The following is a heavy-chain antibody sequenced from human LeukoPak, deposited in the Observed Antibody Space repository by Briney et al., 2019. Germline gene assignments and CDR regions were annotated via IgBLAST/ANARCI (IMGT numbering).Heavy chain of an antibody. V-gene: IGHV3-23*01. J-gene: IGHJ4*02. D-gene: IGHD3-22*01. CDR3: AKDGESSGYYFDY. CDR2: ISGSGGST. CDR1: GFSVSSNY. Sequence: GGSLRLSCAASGFSVSSNYMSWVRQAPGKGLEWVSAISGSGGSTYYADSVKGRFTISRDNSKNTLYLQMNSLRAEDTAVYYCAKDGESSGYYFDYWGQGTLVTVSS.